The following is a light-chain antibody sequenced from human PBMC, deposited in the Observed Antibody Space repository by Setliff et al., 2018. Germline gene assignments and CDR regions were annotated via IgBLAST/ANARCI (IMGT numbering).Light chain of an antibody. CDR3: QQYNSIPRT. Sequence: DIVLTQSPDFLAVSLGERATINCRSSQSVLHSSNNMNYFAWYQQKPGQPPRLLIYWASTRESGVPDRFSGSGSGTDFTLTISSLQAEDVAVYYCQQYNSIPRTFGQGTKVDIK. V-gene: IGKV4-1*01. CDR1: QSVLHSSNNMNY. CDR2: WAS. J-gene: IGKJ1*01.